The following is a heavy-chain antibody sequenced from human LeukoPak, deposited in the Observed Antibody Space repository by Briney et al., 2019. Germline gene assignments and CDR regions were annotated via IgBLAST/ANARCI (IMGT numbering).Heavy chain of an antibody. CDR1: GGSISSGSYY. CDR2: VFTTGST. J-gene: IGHJ2*01. V-gene: IGHV4-61*02. Sequence: SETLSLTCTVSGGSISSGSYYWSWIRQTAGKGLEWIGIVFTTGSTNYNRSLKSRGSISVDKSKNQLLLKLNSVTAADTAVYYCARMEHDYDDGRYFDLWGRGTLVTVSS. D-gene: IGHD4-17*01. CDR3: ARMEHDYDDGRYFDL.